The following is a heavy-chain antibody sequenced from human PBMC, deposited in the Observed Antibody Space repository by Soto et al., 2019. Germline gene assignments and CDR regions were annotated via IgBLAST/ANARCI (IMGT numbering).Heavy chain of an antibody. Sequence: PGGSLRLSCAASGFTFSCSAMHWVRQASGKGLEWVGRIRSKANSYATAYAASVKGRFTISRDDSKNTAYLQMNSLKTEDTAVYYCTTAMVTLGAFDIWGQGTMVTVS. J-gene: IGHJ3*02. CDR2: IRSKANSYAT. V-gene: IGHV3-73*01. CDR3: TTAMVTLGAFDI. CDR1: GFTFSCSA. D-gene: IGHD5-18*01.